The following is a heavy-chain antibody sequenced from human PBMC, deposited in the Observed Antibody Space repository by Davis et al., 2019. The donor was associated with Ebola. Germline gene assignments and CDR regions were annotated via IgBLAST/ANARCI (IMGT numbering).Heavy chain of an antibody. CDR3: ARGGYYTQIYYYHGMDV. CDR2: INWNGGST. D-gene: IGHD3-22*01. J-gene: IGHJ6*02. Sequence: GESLKISCAASGFTFEDYAMSWVRQVPGKGLEWVSGINWNGGSTGHVDSVKGRFTISRDNAKNTLYLQMNSLRAEDTGVYYCARGGYYTQIYYYHGMDVWGQGTTVTVSS. CDR1: GFTFEDYA. V-gene: IGHV3-20*04.